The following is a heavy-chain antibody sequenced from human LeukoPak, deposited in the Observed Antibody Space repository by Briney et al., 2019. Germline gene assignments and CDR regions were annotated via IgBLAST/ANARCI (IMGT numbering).Heavy chain of an antibody. CDR2: INPSGGGT. V-gene: IGHV1-46*01. J-gene: IGHJ4*02. CDR1: GYTFTSYY. D-gene: IGHD3-22*01. CDR3: ARAQTNNYYDSSGYYSEGGYYFDY. Sequence: GASVKLSCKASGYTFTSYYMHWARQGPRQGLEWMGIINPSGGGTSYAQKFQGRVTMTRDMSTSTVYMELSSLRSEATAVYYCARAQTNNYYDSSGYYSEGGYYFDYWGQGTLVTVSS.